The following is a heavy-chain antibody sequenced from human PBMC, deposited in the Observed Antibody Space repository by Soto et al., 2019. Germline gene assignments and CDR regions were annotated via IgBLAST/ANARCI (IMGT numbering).Heavy chain of an antibody. J-gene: IGHJ6*02. CDR2: VIPIFGTA. D-gene: IGHD3-3*01. CDR3: GRGDYDFWTGNYYCYGMEV. Sequence: QVQLVQSGAEVKKPGSSVKVSCKASGGTFSSYAISWVRQAPGQGLEWMGGVIPIFGTANYAQKFQGRVTITADESTSTAYMELSSLRSEDTAVYYCGRGDYDFWTGNYYCYGMEVWGQGTTVTVSS. V-gene: IGHV1-69*12. CDR1: GGTFSSYA.